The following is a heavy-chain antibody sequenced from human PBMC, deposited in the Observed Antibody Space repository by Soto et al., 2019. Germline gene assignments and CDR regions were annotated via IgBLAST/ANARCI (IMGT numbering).Heavy chain of an antibody. D-gene: IGHD5-18*01. Sequence: SETLSLTCTVSGGSISSGDYYWSWIRQPPGKGLEWIGYIYYSGSTYYNPSLKSRVTISVDTSKNQFSLKLSSVTAADTAVYYCASNSYGYTFYDNWGQETLVTVSS. J-gene: IGHJ4*02. CDR1: GGSISSGDYY. CDR2: IYYSGST. V-gene: IGHV4-30-4*01. CDR3: ASNSYGYTFYDN.